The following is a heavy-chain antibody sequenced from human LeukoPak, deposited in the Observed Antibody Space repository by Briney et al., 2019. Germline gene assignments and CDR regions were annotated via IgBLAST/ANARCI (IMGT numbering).Heavy chain of an antibody. V-gene: IGHV4-38-2*02. CDR1: GYSISSGYY. Sequence: PSETLSLTCTVSGYSISSGYYWGWIRQPPGKGLEWIGSIYHSGSTNYNPSLKSRVTISVDTSKNQFSLKVRSVTAADTAVYYCARHMGKGDGYNYEYYYYYYMDVWGKGTTVTISS. J-gene: IGHJ6*03. D-gene: IGHD5-24*01. CDR2: IYHSGST. CDR3: ARHMGKGDGYNYEYYYYYYMDV.